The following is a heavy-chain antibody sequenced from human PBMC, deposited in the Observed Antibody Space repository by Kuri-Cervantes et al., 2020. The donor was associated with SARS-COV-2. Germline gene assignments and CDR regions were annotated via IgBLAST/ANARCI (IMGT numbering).Heavy chain of an antibody. CDR3: TRGSVTRDY. Sequence: ASVKVSCKASGYTFTNYDINWVRQATGQGLEWMGWMNSNTGVTGYTQKFQDRITMTRDTSVSTAYMELSSLTFADTATYYCTRGSVTRDYWGQGTLVTVSS. CDR2: MNSNTGVT. V-gene: IGHV1-8*01. CDR1: GYTFTNYD. D-gene: IGHD2-21*02. J-gene: IGHJ4*02.